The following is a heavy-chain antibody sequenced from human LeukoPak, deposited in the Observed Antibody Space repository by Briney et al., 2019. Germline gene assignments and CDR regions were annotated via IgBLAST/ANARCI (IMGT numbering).Heavy chain of an antibody. Sequence: GGSLRLSCAASGFTFSSYWMSWVRQGPGKGLEWVSAISGSGGSTYFADSLKGRFTISRDNSKNTVYLQMNSLRAEDTAVYYCAKDRASGTYFDYWGQGALVTVSS. CDR3: AKDRASGTYFDY. J-gene: IGHJ4*02. CDR2: ISGSGGST. D-gene: IGHD1-26*01. CDR1: GFTFSSYW. V-gene: IGHV3-23*01.